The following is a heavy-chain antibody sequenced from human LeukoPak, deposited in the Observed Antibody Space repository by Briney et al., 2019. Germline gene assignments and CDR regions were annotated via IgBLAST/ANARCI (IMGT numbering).Heavy chain of an antibody. J-gene: IGHJ4*02. Sequence: SETLSLTCAVYGGSFSGYYWSWIRQPPGKGLEWIGEINHSGSTNYNPSLKSRVTISVDTSRNQFSLKLSSVTAADTAVYYCARGASHLGATRIMCYWGQGTLVTVSS. CDR2: INHSGST. V-gene: IGHV4-34*01. CDR3: ARGASHLGATRIMCY. D-gene: IGHD1-26*01. CDR1: GGSFSGYY.